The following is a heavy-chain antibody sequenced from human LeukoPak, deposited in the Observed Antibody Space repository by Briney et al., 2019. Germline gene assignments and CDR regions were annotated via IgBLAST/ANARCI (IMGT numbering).Heavy chain of an antibody. CDR3: AKDWRDSSGWYPSYYFDY. D-gene: IGHD6-19*01. Sequence: GGSLRLSCAASGFTFSSYAMSWVRQAPGKGLEWVSAISGSGGSTYYADSVKGRFTISRDNSKNTLYLQMNSLRAEDTAVYYCAKDWRDSSGWYPSYYFDYWGQGTLVTVSS. CDR1: GFTFSSYA. J-gene: IGHJ4*02. V-gene: IGHV3-23*01. CDR2: ISGSGGST.